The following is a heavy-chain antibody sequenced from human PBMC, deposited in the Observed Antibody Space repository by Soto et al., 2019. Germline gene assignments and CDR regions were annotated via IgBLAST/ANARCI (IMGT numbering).Heavy chain of an antibody. Sequence: QVQLVESGGGVVQPGASLRLSCEASGFDFSSYAMHWVRQAPGKGLEGVGVISYDGNYIYYADSVKGRFTISRDNSKNTLYVQVNSLRPEDTAMYYCAKGILSATIGPYAMDVWGQGTTVTVSS. J-gene: IGHJ6*02. CDR1: GFDFSSYA. D-gene: IGHD3-16*01. V-gene: IGHV3-30*18. CDR2: ISYDGNYI. CDR3: AKGILSATIGPYAMDV.